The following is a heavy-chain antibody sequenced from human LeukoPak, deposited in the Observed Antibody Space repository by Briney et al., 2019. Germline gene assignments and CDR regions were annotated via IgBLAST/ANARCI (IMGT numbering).Heavy chain of an antibody. J-gene: IGHJ4*02. CDR2: INAGNGNT. V-gene: IGHV1-3*01. CDR3: AREAKYSSGWTPAY. CDR1: GYTFTSYA. D-gene: IGHD6-19*01. Sequence: GATVKVSCKASGYTFTSYAMHWVRQAPGQRLEWMGWINAGNGNTKYSQKFQGRVTITRDTSASTAYMELSSLRSEDTAVYYCAREAKYSSGWTPAYWGQGTLVTVSS.